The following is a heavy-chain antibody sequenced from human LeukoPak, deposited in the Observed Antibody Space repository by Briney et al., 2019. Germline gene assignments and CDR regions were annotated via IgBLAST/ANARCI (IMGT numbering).Heavy chain of an antibody. D-gene: IGHD5-24*01. CDR1: GFTFGDYA. V-gene: IGHV3-49*03. J-gene: IGHJ4*02. CDR2: IRSKAYGGTT. CDR3: TRGNGYNPYFDY. Sequence: PGGSLRLSXTASGFTFGDYAMSWFRQAPGKGMEWVGYIRSKAYGGTTEYAASVKGRFTITRDDSKSIAYLQMNSLKTEDTAVYYCTRGNGYNPYFDYWGQGTLVTVSS.